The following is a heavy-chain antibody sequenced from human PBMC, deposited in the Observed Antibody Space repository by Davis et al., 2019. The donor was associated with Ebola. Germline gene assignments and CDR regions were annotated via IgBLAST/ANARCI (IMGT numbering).Heavy chain of an antibody. V-gene: IGHV1-3*01. CDR3: ARDWVGATSLKYYYGMDV. Sequence: AASVKVSCKASGYTFTSYAMHWVRQAPGQRLEWMGWINAGNGNTKYSQKFQGRVTITRDTPASTAYMELSSLRSEDTAVYYCARDWVGATSLKYYYGMDVWGQGTTVTVSS. J-gene: IGHJ6*02. CDR2: INAGNGNT. CDR1: GYTFTSYA. D-gene: IGHD1-26*01.